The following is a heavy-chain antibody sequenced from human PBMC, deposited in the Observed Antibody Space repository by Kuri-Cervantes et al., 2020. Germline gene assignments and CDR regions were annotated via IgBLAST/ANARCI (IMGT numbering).Heavy chain of an antibody. CDR2: IRDDGVNK. V-gene: IGHV3-30*02. CDR3: AKGSVEMATFGGFDI. CDR1: GFTFSSYG. Sequence: GESLKISCAASGFTFSSYGMHWVRQAPGKGLEWVAFIRDDGVNKYYADSVRGRFTISRDNSKNTLYLQMNSLRAEDTAVYYCAKGSVEMATFGGFDIWGQGTMVTVSS. D-gene: IGHD5-24*01. J-gene: IGHJ3*02.